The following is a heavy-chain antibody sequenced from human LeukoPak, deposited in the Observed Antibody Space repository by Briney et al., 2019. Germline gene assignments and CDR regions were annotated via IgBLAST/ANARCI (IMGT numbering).Heavy chain of an antibody. CDR1: GFTFSSYA. J-gene: IGHJ4*02. CDR3: ARSTAAAGSTYFDY. V-gene: IGHV3-23*01. CDR2: ISGSGGST. Sequence: PGGSLRLSCAASGFTFSSYAMSWVRQAPGKGLEWVSAISGSGGSTYYADSVKGRFTISRDNAKNSLYLQMNSLRAEDTALYYCARSTAAAGSTYFDYWGQGTLVTVSS. D-gene: IGHD6-13*01.